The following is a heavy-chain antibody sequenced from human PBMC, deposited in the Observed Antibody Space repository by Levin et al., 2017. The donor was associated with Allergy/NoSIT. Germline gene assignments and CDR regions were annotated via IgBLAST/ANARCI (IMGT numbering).Heavy chain of an antibody. J-gene: IGHJ4*02. D-gene: IGHD2-15*01. Sequence: ASVKVSCKASGYTFTSYYMHWVRQAPGQGLEWMGIINPSGGSTSYAQKFQGRVTMTRDTSTSTVYMELSSLRSEDTAVYYCARSYCSGGSCYSFSSPDYWGQGTLVTVSS. V-gene: IGHV1-46*03. CDR1: GYTFTSYY. CDR2: INPSGGST. CDR3: ARSYCSGGSCYSFSSPDY.